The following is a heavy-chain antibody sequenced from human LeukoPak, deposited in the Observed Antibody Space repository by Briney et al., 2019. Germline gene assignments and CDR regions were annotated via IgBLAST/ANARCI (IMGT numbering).Heavy chain of an antibody. CDR2: IYTSGST. CDR3: ARDGVVVPAAIRYYYYYMDV. J-gene: IGHJ6*03. D-gene: IGHD2-2*01. Sequence: SETLSLTCTVSGGSISSGSYYWSWIRQPAGKGLEWIGRIYTSGSTNYNSSLKSRVTISVDTSKNQFSLKLSSVTAADTAVYYCARDGVVVPAAIRYYYYYMDVWGKGTTVTVSS. CDR1: GGSISSGSYY. V-gene: IGHV4-61*02.